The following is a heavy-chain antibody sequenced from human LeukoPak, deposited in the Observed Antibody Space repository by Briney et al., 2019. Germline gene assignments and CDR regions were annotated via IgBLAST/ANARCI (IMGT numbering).Heavy chain of an antibody. V-gene: IGHV1-18*01. CDR2: ISANNKDR. Sequence: ASVKVSCKSSGYTFTTYGITWVRQAPGQGLEWMGWISANNKDRRYAQNLQDRVTLTTDTSMCTAYMELRNLRSDDTAVYYCAGQRGYAWSWFDPWGQGTLVTVSS. CDR1: GYTFTTYG. CDR3: AGQRGYAWSWFDP. J-gene: IGHJ5*02. D-gene: IGHD5-12*01.